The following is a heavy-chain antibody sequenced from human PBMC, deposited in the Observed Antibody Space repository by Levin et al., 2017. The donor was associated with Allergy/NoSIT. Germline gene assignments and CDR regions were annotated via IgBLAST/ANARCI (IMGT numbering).Heavy chain of an antibody. CDR3: ARHSTTWPH. D-gene: IGHD2-2*01. J-gene: IGHJ4*02. V-gene: IGHV4-39*01. CDR2: IFYSGTT. CDR1: GASISSSTYF. Sequence: PSETLSLTCSVSGASISSSTYFWGWIRQPPGKGLEWIGSIFYSGTTYYNPSLKSRVTVSVDTSKNQFSLRLSSVTASDTAVYFCARHSTTWPHWGQGTLVTVSS.